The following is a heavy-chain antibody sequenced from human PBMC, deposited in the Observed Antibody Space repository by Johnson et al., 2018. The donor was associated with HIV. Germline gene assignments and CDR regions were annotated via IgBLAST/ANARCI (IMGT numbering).Heavy chain of an antibody. CDR2: ISYDGSNK. CDR1: GFTFSSYA. CDR3: ARVYSSSSAHAFDI. Sequence: VQLVESGGGVVQPGRSLRLSCAASGFTFSSYAMHWVSQAPGKGLELVAVISYDGSNKYYADSLKGRFTISRYNSKNTLYLQMNSLRAEDTAVYYCARVYSSSSAHAFDIWGQGTMVTVSS. D-gene: IGHD6-6*01. V-gene: IGHV3-30-3*01. J-gene: IGHJ3*02.